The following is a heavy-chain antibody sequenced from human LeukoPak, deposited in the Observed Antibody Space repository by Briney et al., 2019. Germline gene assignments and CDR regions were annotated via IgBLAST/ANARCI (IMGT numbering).Heavy chain of an antibody. D-gene: IGHD2-2*01. CDR1: GFSVSSNY. CDR3: ARVGTSEDFQH. V-gene: IGHV3-66*01. Sequence: GGSLRLSCAASGFSVSSNYMSWVRQAPGKGLEWVSVLYSCGTTHYADSVKGRFTISRDNSKNTLYLQMNSLRVEDTAVYYCARVGTSEDFQHWGQGTLVTVSS. CDR2: LYSCGTT. J-gene: IGHJ1*01.